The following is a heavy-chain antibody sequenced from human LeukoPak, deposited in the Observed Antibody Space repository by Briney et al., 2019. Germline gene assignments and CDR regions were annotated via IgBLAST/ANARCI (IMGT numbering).Heavy chain of an antibody. CDR1: GYSFTSYW. V-gene: IGHV5-51*01. J-gene: IGHJ5*02. D-gene: IGHD2-2*01. Sequence: HGESLKISCKGSGYSFTSYWIGWVRQMPGKGLEWMGIIYPGDSDTRYSPSFQGQVTISADKSISTAYLQWSSLKASDTAMYYCAGHHCSSTSCPPVDPWGQGTLVTVSS. CDR3: AGHHCSSTSCPPVDP. CDR2: IYPGDSDT.